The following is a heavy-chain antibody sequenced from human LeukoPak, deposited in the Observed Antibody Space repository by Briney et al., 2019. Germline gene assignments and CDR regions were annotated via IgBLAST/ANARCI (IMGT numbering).Heavy chain of an antibody. V-gene: IGHV3-48*01. CDR3: ARDRVTNPIDY. Sequence: GGSLRLSCAASGFTFSSYGRNWVGQAPGKGLEGVSYISSSSSTIYYADSVKGRFTISRDNAKNSLYLQMNSLRAEDTAVYYCARDRVTNPIDYWGQGALVTVSS. D-gene: IGHD3-3*01. CDR1: GFTFSSYG. J-gene: IGHJ4*02. CDR2: ISSSSSTI.